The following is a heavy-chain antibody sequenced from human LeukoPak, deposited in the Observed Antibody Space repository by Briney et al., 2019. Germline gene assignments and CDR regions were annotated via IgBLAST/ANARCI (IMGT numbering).Heavy chain of an antibody. CDR1: GFTFSSYE. CDR3: ASGHLYYYYYGMDV. Sequence: GGSLRLSCAASGFTFSSYEMNWVRQAPGKGLEWVSYISSSGSSIYYAESVKGRFTISRDNAKNSLYLQMNSLRAEDTAVYHCASGHLYYYYYGMDVWGQGTTVTVSS. CDR2: ISSSGSSI. J-gene: IGHJ6*02. V-gene: IGHV3-48*03.